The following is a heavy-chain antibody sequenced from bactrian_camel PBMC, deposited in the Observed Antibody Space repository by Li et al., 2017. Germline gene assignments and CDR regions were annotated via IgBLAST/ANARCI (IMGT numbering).Heavy chain of an antibody. Sequence: VQLVESGGGSVEAGGSLKLSCRASGIPPGYNCFTWFRRAPGKDDEVIAGIDTGGGTTEYADSVKGRFAISKDSAKNTLYLQMNSLKPEDTAMYYCAADGTLYCGDFLNGAPQRFGYWGQGTQVTVS. CDR1: GIPPGYNC. D-gene: IGHD4*01. CDR3: AADGTLYCGDFLNGAPQRFGY. J-gene: IGHJ6*01. V-gene: IGHV3S63*01. CDR2: IDTGGGTT.